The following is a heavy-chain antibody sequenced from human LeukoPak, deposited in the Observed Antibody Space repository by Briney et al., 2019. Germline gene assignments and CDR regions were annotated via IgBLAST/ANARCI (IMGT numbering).Heavy chain of an antibody. CDR1: GGTFSSYA. D-gene: IGHD5-24*01. CDR3: ARGLADGIYVEMATLKGNWFDP. CDR2: IIPIFGTA. Sequence: GASVKVSCKDSGGTFSSYAISWVRHAPGQRLEWMGGIIPIFGTANYAQKFQGRVTITADESTSTAYMELSSLRSEDTAVYYCARGLADGIYVEMATLKGNWFDPWGQGTLVTVSS. J-gene: IGHJ5*02. V-gene: IGHV1-69*13.